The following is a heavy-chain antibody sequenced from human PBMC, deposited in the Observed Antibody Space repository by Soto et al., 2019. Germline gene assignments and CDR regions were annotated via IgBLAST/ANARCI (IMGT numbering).Heavy chain of an antibody. CDR3: AKEGLRWWELLQAYYFDY. J-gene: IGHJ4*02. V-gene: IGHV3-23*01. CDR2: ISGSGGST. Sequence: EVQLLESGGGLVQPGGSLRLSCAASGFTFSSYAMSWVRQAPGKGLEWVSAISGSGGSTYYADSVKGRFTISRDNSKNTLYLQMNSLRAEDTAVYYCAKEGLRWWELLQAYYFDYWGQGTLVTVSS. CDR1: GFTFSSYA. D-gene: IGHD1-26*01.